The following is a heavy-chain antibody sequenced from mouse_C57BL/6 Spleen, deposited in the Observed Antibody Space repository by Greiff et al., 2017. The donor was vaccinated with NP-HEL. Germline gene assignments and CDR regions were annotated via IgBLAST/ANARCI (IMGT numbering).Heavy chain of an antibody. J-gene: IGHJ1*03. Sequence: GGGLVQPKGSLKLSCAASGFSFNTYAMNWVRQAPGKGLEWVARIRSKSNNYATYYADSVKDRFTISRDDSESMLYLQMNNLKTEDTAMYYCVRVDGYYWYFDVWGTGTTVTVSS. V-gene: IGHV10-1*01. CDR2: IRSKSNNYAT. CDR3: VRVDGYYWYFDV. D-gene: IGHD2-3*01. CDR1: GFSFNTYA.